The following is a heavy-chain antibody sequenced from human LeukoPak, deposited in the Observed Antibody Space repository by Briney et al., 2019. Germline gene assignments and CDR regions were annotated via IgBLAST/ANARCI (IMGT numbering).Heavy chain of an antibody. V-gene: IGHV1-2*02. J-gene: IGHJ6*03. D-gene: IGHD3-9*01. CDR1: GYTFTGYY. CDR2: INPNSGGT. CDR3: ARGDFDWHDYYYYYMDV. Sequence: GASVKVSCKASGYTFTGYYMHWVRQAPGQGLGWMGWINPNSGGTNYAQKFQGRVTMTRDTSISTAYMELSRLRSDDTAVYYCARGDFDWHDYYYYYMDVWGKGTTVTVSS.